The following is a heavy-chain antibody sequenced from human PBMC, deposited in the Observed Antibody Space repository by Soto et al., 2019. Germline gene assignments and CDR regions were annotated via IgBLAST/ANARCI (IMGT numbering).Heavy chain of an antibody. J-gene: IGHJ4*02. D-gene: IGHD6-19*01. Sequence: SETLSLTCTVSGGSISSVGYYWSWVRQHPGKGLEWIGYIYYSGSTYYNPSLKSRVTISVDTSKNQFSLKLSSVTAADTAVYYCARDRETSSGWYYPFDYWGQGTLVTVSS. CDR3: ARDRETSSGWYYPFDY. CDR1: GGSISSVGYY. V-gene: IGHV4-31*03. CDR2: IYYSGST.